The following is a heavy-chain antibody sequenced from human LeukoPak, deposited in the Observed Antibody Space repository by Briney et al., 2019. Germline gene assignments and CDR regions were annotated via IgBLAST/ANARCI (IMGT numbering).Heavy chain of an antibody. V-gene: IGHV3-21*01. D-gene: IGHD3-16*02. Sequence: GGSLRLSCAASGIIFSSYSMNWVRQAPGKGLEGVSSISSSSSYIYYADSVKGGFTISGDNAKNSLYLQMNSLRAEDTAVYYCARGTFDDYVWGSYRYTLYLNYWGQGTLVTVSS. CDR3: ARGTFDDYVWGSYRYTLYLNY. J-gene: IGHJ4*02. CDR2: ISSSSSYI. CDR1: GIIFSSYS.